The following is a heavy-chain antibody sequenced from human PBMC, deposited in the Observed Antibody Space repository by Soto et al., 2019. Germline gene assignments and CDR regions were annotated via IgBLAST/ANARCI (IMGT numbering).Heavy chain of an antibody. CDR3: AHRRSTYYYDSTFDP. Sequence: QITLKESGPTLVKPTQTLTLTCTFSGFSLSTSGVGVGWIRQPPGKALEWLALIYWDDDKRYIPSLKSRLTIPNDTSKNQVVLTMTNMDPVDTATYYCAHRRSTYYYDSTFDPWGQGTLVTVSS. CDR2: IYWDDDK. V-gene: IGHV2-5*02. CDR1: GFSLSTSGVG. D-gene: IGHD3-22*01. J-gene: IGHJ5*02.